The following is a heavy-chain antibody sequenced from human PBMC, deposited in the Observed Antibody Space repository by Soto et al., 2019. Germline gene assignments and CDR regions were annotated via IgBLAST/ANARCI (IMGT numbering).Heavy chain of an antibody. D-gene: IGHD2-15*01. CDR2: IKQDGSEK. CDR1: GFTFSSYW. Sequence: GSLRLSCAASGFTFSSYWMSWVRQAPGKGLEWVANIKQDGSEKYYVDSVKGRFTISRDNAKNSLYLQMNSLRAEDTAVYYCARDVGGPRGGWFDPWGQGTLVTVSS. CDR3: ARDVGGPRGGWFDP. V-gene: IGHV3-7*01. J-gene: IGHJ5*02.